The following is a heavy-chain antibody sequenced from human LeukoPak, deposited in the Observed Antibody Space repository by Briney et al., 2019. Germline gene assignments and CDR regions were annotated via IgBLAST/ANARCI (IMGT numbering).Heavy chain of an antibody. CDR2: ICAYNGNT. D-gene: IGHD3-22*01. Sequence: ASVKVSCKASGYTFTSYGISWVRQAPGQGLEWMGWICAYNGNTNYAQKLQGRVTMTTDTSTSTAYMELRSLRSDDTAVYYCARDQGRDSSGYSLPFDYWGQGTLVTVSS. J-gene: IGHJ4*02. CDR1: GYTFTSYG. CDR3: ARDQGRDSSGYSLPFDY. V-gene: IGHV1-18*01.